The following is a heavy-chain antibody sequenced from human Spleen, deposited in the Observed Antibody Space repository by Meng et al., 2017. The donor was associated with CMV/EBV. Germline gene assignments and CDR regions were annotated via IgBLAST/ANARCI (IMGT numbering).Heavy chain of an antibody. CDR1: GGSFSGYY. V-gene: IGHV4-34*01. Sequence: GSLRLSCAVYGGSFSGYYWSWIRQPPGKGLEWIGEINHSGSTNYNPSLKSRVTISVDTSKNQFSLKLSSVTAADTAVYYCAAGVWFDPWGQGTLVTVSS. CDR3: AAGVWFDP. J-gene: IGHJ5*02. D-gene: IGHD7-27*01. CDR2: INHSGST.